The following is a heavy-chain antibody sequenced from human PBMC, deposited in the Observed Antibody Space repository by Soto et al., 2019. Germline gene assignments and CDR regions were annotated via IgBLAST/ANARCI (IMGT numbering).Heavy chain of an antibody. CDR2: IYSGGST. CDR3: ARSWAVAGSYDY. J-gene: IGHJ4*02. V-gene: IGHV3-66*01. D-gene: IGHD6-19*01. CDR1: GFTVGSNY. Sequence: EVQLVESGGGLVQPGGSLRLSCAASGFTVGSNYMNWVRQAPGKGLEWVSVIYSGGSTYYADSVKGRFTISRDNSKHTMYLQMNSLRAEDTAVYYCARSWAVAGSYDYWGQGTLVTVSS.